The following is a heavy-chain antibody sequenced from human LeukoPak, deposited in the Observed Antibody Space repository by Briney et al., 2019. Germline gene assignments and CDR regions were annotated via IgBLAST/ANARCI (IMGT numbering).Heavy chain of an antibody. CDR3: ARNYRGNDY. J-gene: IGHJ4*02. V-gene: IGHV3-48*02. CDR2: ITSGSSLI. CDR1: GFTFNSYS. Sequence: QAGGSLRLSCAASGFTFNSYSMNWVRQAPGKVLEWVSYITSGSSLIHYADSVKGRFTISRDNDKNSLYLQMNSLRDEDTAIYYCARNYRGNDYWGQGTLVTVSS. D-gene: IGHD4-23*01.